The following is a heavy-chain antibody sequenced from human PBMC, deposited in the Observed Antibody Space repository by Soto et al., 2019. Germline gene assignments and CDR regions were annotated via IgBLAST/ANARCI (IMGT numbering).Heavy chain of an antibody. V-gene: IGHV3-30-3*01. CDR2: ISKDGSVK. CDR1: GFMFSRYA. J-gene: IGHJ1*01. Sequence: QVQLVESGGRVVQPGGSLRLSCAASGFMFSRYAIHWVRQAPGKGLEGVAVISKDGSVKYYADSVRGRFSISRDKSKNTVYLEMNGMRDDDTAVFYCARSRSGAVPDSFGYWGQGTLVTVSS. D-gene: IGHD3-3*01. CDR3: ARSRSGAVPDSFGY.